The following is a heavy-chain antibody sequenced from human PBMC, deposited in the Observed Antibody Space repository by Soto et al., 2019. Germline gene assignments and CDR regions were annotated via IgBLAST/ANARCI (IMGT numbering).Heavy chain of an antibody. CDR3: ARGPDQQLVPSDYYYYGMDV. Sequence: QVQLVESGGGVVQPGRSLRLSCAASGFTFSSYGMHWVRQAPGKGLEWVAVIWYDGSNKYYADSVKGRFTTSRDNSKNTLYLQMNSLRAEDTAVYYCARGPDQQLVPSDYYYYGMDVWGQGTTVTVSS. V-gene: IGHV3-33*01. J-gene: IGHJ6*02. D-gene: IGHD6-13*01. CDR1: GFTFSSYG. CDR2: IWYDGSNK.